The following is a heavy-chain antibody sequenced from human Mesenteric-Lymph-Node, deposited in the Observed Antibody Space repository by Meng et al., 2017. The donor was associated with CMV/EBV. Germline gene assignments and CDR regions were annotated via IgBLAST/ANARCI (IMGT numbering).Heavy chain of an antibody. CDR1: GFAFGNAW. CDR2: IKSKTDGGTT. CDR3: TTRRFVVLRFLEWLSD. Sequence: GGSLRLSCAASGFAFGNAWMSWVRQAPGKGLEWVGRIKSKTDGGTTDYAAPVKGRFTISRDDSKNTLYLQMNSLKTEDTAVYYCTTRRFVVLRFLEWLSDWGQGTLVTVSS. J-gene: IGHJ4*02. V-gene: IGHV3-15*01. D-gene: IGHD3-3*01.